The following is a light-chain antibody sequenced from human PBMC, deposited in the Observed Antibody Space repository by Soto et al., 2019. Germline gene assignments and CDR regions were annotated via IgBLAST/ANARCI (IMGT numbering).Light chain of an antibody. CDR1: QSVSRK. Sequence: EIVMTQSPSTRSVAPGEGATLSCRASQSVSRKLAWYQQTRGQAPRLLIYGASTRATGVPARFSGSGSGTDFLLTINNLQPEDFATYYCLQDSTFPRTFGQGTKVDIK. CDR3: LQDSTFPRT. V-gene: IGKV3-15*01. CDR2: GAS. J-gene: IGKJ1*01.